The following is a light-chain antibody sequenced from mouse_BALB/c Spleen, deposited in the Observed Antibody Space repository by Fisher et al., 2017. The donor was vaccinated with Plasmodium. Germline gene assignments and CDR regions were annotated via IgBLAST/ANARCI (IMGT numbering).Light chain of an antibody. CDR3: SQSTHVPWT. CDR1: QSLVYSNGDTY. CDR2: KAS. Sequence: DIVMTQTTLSLPVSLGDQASISCSSSQSLVYSNGDTYLHWYLQKPGQSPKLLIYKASNRFSGVPDRFSGSGSGTDFTLKISRVEAEDLGVYVCSQSTHVPWTFGGGTKLEIK. V-gene: IGKV1-110*01. J-gene: IGKJ1*01.